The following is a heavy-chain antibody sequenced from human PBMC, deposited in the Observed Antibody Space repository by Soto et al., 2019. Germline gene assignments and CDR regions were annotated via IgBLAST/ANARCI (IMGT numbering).Heavy chain of an antibody. CDR1: GFSFSSYA. CDR2: ISGSGDST. CDR3: ARRSSGWYFDY. V-gene: IGHV3-23*01. D-gene: IGHD6-19*01. Sequence: EVQLLESGGGLVQPGGSLRLSCAASGFSFSSYAMNWVRQAPGKGLEWVSVISGSGDSTDYADSVKGRFTISRDNSKNTLYLQMISLRAEDTAVYYCARRSSGWYFDYWGQGTLVIVYS. J-gene: IGHJ4*02.